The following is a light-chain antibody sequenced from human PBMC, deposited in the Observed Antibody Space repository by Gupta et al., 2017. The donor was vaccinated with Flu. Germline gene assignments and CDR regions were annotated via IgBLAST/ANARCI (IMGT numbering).Light chain of an antibody. CDR1: QSVSSY. J-gene: IGKJ5*01. CDR3: QQCSNPFT. V-gene: IGKV3-11*01. CDR2: DAS. Sequence: EIVLTQSPATLSLSPGERATLSCRASQSVSSYLAWYQQKPGQAPRLLIYDASNRATGIPARFSGSGSGTDFTLTISSLEPEDFAVYYWQQCSNPFTFGQGTRMEIK.